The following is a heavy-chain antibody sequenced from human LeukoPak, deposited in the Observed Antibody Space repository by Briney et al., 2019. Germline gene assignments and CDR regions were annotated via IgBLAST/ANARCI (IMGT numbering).Heavy chain of an antibody. Sequence: SQTLSLTCAISGDSVSSNSAAWNWIRQSPSRGLEWLGRTYYRSKWYNDYAVSVKSRITINPDTSKNQFSLQLNSVTPEDTAVYYCARDRGHSYGQTENFDYWGQGTLVTVSS. V-gene: IGHV6-1*01. CDR1: GDSVSSNSAA. CDR3: ARDRGHSYGQTENFDY. CDR2: TYYRSKWYN. D-gene: IGHD5-18*01. J-gene: IGHJ4*02.